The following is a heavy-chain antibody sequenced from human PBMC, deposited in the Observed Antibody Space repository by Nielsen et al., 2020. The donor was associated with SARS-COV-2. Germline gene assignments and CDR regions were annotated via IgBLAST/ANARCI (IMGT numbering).Heavy chain of an antibody. V-gene: IGHV4-39*01. D-gene: IGHD2-2*01. CDR2: IYYSGST. Sequence: SETLSLTCTVSGGSISSSSYYWGWIRQPPGKGLEWIGSIYYSGSTYYNPSLKSRVTISVDTSKNQFSLKLSSVTAADTAVYYCARLVVVPNWPRFDYWGQGTLVTVSS. J-gene: IGHJ4*02. CDR1: GGSISSSSYY. CDR3: ARLVVVPNWPRFDY.